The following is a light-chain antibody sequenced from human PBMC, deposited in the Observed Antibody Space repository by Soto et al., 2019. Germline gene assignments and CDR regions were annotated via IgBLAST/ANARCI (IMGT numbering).Light chain of an antibody. CDR3: QQYGSSPRT. J-gene: IGKJ4*01. Sequence: EIVLTQSPGTLPLSPGERATLSCRASQSVSSYLAWYQQKPGQAPRLLIHGASSRATGIPDRFSGSGSGTDFTLTISRLEPEDFAVYYCQQYGSSPRTFGGGTKVDIK. CDR2: GAS. CDR1: QSVSSY. V-gene: IGKV3-20*01.